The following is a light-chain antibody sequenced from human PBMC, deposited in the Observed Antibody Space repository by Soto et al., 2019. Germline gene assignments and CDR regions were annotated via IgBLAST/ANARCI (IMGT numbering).Light chain of an antibody. CDR2: GAS. CDR3: QQYGSSPWT. CDR1: QSVSSSY. Sequence: EIVLTQSSGTLSLSPGERATLSYRASQSVSSSYLAWYQQKPGQAPRLLIYGASSRATGIPDRFSGRGSGTDFTLTISRLEPEDFAVYYCQQYGSSPWTFGQGTKVDIK. V-gene: IGKV3-20*01. J-gene: IGKJ1*01.